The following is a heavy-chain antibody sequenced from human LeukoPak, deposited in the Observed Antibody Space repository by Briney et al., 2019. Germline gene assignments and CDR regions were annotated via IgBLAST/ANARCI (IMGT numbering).Heavy chain of an antibody. V-gene: IGHV5-51*01. CDR1: GYSFTRHW. J-gene: IGHJ4*02. D-gene: IGHD2-21*02. CDR2: IYPGDSDT. Sequence: PGESLKISCKGSGYSFTRHWIGWVRQMPGKGLEWMGIIYPGDSDTRYSPSFQGQVTISADKSISTAYLQWSSLKASDTAMYYCARTYCGGDCYYSYFDYWGQGTLVTVSS. CDR3: ARTYCGGDCYYSYFDY.